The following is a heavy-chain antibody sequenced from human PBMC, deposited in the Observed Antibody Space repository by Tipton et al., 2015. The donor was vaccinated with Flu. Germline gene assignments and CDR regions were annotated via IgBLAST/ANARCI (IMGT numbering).Heavy chain of an antibody. J-gene: IGHJ4*02. D-gene: IGHD3-3*01. CDR1: GYTFTSYD. V-gene: IGHV1-8*01. CDR3: AGGRYDFWTGYLSLAS. Sequence: QLVQSGAEVKKPGASVKVSCKASGYTFTSYDINWVRQATGQGLEWMGWMNPNSGNTGYAQKFQGRGTMTRNTSISTAYMEMSSLRSEEPAVYYCAGGRYDFWTGYLSLASWGQGPLAPASS. CDR2: MNPNSGNT.